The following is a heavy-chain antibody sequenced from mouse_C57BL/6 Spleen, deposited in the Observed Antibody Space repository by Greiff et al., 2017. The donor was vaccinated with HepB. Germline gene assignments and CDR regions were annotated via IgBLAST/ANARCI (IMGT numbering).Heavy chain of an antibody. D-gene: IGHD2-4*01. Sequence: EVQLMESGEGLVKPGGSLKLSCAASGFTFSSYAMSWVRQTPEKRLEWVAYISSGGDYIYYADTVKGRFTISRDNARNTLYLQMSSLKSEDTAMYYCTREAITTGYYAMDYWGQGTSVTVSS. CDR2: ISSGGDYI. J-gene: IGHJ4*01. V-gene: IGHV5-9-1*02. CDR3: TREAITTGYYAMDY. CDR1: GFTFSSYA.